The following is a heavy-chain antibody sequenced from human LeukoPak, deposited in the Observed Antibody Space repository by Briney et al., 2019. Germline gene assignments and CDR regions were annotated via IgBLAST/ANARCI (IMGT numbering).Heavy chain of an antibody. D-gene: IGHD6-13*01. CDR2: INAGNGNT. V-gene: IGHV1-3*01. CDR1: GYTFTSYA. J-gene: IGHJ6*02. CDR3: ASTTAAAGTYYYYYGMDV. Sequence: ASVKVSCKASGYTFTSYAMHWVRQAPGQRLEWMGWINAGNGNTKYSQKFQGRVTMTRNTSISTAYMELSSLRSEDTAVYYCASTTAAAGTYYYYYGMDVWGQGTTVTVSS.